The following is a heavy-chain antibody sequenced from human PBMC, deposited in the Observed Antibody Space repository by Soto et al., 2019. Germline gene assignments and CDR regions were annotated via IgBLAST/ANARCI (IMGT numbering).Heavy chain of an antibody. D-gene: IGHD3-10*01. V-gene: IGHV4-59*12. CDR2: IYYAGSF. CDR1: NGSISPYY. J-gene: IGHJ5*02. CDR3: ARDRSSTMVRGVIIRYWFDP. Sequence: PSETLSLTCTVSNGSISPYYWSWIRQSPGKGLEWIGYIYYAGSFTYNPSLKSRVTISLNTSKNEVSLRLTSVTAADTAVYYCARDRSSTMVRGVIIRYWFDPWGQGTLVTVSS.